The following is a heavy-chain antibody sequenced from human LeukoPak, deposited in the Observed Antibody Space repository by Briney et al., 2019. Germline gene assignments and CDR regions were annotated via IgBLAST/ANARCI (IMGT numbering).Heavy chain of an antibody. CDR2: IDPSDSYT. Sequence: GESLKISCKGSGYSFTSYWISWVRQMPGKGLEWMGRIDPSDSYTDYSPSFQGHVTISADKSISTAYLQWSSLKASDTAIYYCARHALSSSGSFDYWGQGTLVTVSS. J-gene: IGHJ4*02. CDR1: GYSFTSYW. D-gene: IGHD6-19*01. CDR3: ARHALSSSGSFDY. V-gene: IGHV5-10-1*01.